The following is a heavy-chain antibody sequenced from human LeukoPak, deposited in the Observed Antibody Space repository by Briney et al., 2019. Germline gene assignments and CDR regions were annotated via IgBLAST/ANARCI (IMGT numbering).Heavy chain of an antibody. CDR1: GYTVTSYD. J-gene: IGHJ6*02. CDR3: ARFSRYCSSTSCYLYGMDV. D-gene: IGHD2-2*01. V-gene: IGHV1-8*01. Sequence: ASVKVSCTASGYTVTSYDINWVRQATGQGLEWMGWMDPNSGNTGYAQKFQGRVTMTRTTSRSTAYMELSSLRSEDTALYYCARFSRYCSSTSCYLYGMDVWGQGTTVTVSS. CDR2: MDPNSGNT.